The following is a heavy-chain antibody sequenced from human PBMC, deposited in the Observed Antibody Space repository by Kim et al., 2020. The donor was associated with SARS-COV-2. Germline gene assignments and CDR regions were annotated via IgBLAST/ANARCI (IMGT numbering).Heavy chain of an antibody. Sequence: YNPSLQRRVTMSVDTSKNQFSLKLTSLTAADTAIYYCARQRFGSGTFDYWGQGTLVTVSS. J-gene: IGHJ4*02. D-gene: IGHD3-10*01. CDR3: ARQRFGSGTFDY. V-gene: IGHV4-4*06.